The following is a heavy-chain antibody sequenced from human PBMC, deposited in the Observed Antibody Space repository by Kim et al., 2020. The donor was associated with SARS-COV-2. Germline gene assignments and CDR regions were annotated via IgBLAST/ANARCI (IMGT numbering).Heavy chain of an antibody. CDR3: ARLPRGQLLSDIDAFDI. V-gene: IGHV4-59*08. J-gene: IGHJ3*02. D-gene: IGHD2-2*01. Sequence: LKSRVTISVDTSKNQFSLKLSSVTAADPAVYYCARLPRGQLLSDIDAFDIWGQGTMVTVSS.